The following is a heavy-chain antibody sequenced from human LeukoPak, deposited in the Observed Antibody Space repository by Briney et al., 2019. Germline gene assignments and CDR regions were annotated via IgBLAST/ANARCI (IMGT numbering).Heavy chain of an antibody. V-gene: IGHV4-30-4*01. CDR3: ARGRFLEWLPYNWFDP. CDR1: GGSISSGDYY. Sequence: TSETQSLTCTVSGGSISSGDYYGSWIRQPPGKGLEWIGYIYYSGSTYYNPSLKSRVTISVDTSKNQFSLKLSSVTAADTAVYYCARGRFLEWLPYNWFDPWGQGTLVTVSS. CDR2: IYYSGST. D-gene: IGHD3-3*01. J-gene: IGHJ5*02.